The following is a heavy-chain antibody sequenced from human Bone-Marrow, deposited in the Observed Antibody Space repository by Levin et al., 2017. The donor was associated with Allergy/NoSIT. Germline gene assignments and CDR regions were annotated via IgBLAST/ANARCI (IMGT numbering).Heavy chain of an antibody. CDR2: IWYDGRNK. V-gene: IGHV3-33*01. CDR1: GFTFSLYG. D-gene: IGHD6-19*01. CDR3: ARDPEQWLVQVRYFDF. J-gene: IGHJ4*02. Sequence: PGESLKISCAASGFTFSLYGMNWVRQAPGKGLEWVAVIWYDGRNKFYADSVKGRFTISRDNTKNTVSLQMNSLRVEDTAVYYCARDPEQWLVQVRYFDFWGQGAQVIVSS.